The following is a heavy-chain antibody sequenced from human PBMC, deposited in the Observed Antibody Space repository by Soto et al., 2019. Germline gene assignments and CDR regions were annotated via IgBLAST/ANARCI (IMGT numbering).Heavy chain of an antibody. CDR3: AKDSYDYGDYDDYYYYMDV. D-gene: IGHD4-17*01. Sequence: PGGSLRLSCAASGFTFSSYAMSWVRQAPGKGLEWVSAISGSGGSTYYADSVKGRFTISRDNSKNTLYLQMNSLRAEDTAVYYCAKDSYDYGDYDDYYYYMDVWGKGTTVTVSS. J-gene: IGHJ6*03. V-gene: IGHV3-23*01. CDR2: ISGSGGST. CDR1: GFTFSSYA.